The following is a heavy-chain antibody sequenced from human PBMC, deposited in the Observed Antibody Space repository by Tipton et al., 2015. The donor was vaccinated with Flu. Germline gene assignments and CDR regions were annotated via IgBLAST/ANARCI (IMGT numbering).Heavy chain of an antibody. CDR3: ARDMRDIVVVVAAADAFDI. CDR1: GYTFTSYG. Sequence: QLVKSGAEVKKHGASVKVSCKASGYTFTSYGISWVRQAPGQGLEWMGWISAYNGNTNYAQKLQGRVTMTTDTSTSTAYMELRSLRSDDTAVYYCARDMRDIVVVVAAADAFDIWGQGTMVTVSS. J-gene: IGHJ3*02. D-gene: IGHD2-15*01. V-gene: IGHV1-18*01. CDR2: ISAYNGNT.